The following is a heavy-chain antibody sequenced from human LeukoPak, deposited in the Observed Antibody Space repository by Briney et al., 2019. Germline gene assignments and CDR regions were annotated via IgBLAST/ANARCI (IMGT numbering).Heavy chain of an antibody. Sequence: GGPRRLSWQASGFTLGANYMDGVGQAPGRGLEWVGRTRKKANSYPTEYAASVKGRFTISRDDSRNSLYLQMNSLKTEDTAVYYCAREPHTTYYYDSSGENWFDPWGQGTLVTVSS. V-gene: IGHV3-72*01. CDR1: GFTLGANY. J-gene: IGHJ5*02. CDR2: TRKKANSYPT. D-gene: IGHD3-22*01. CDR3: AREPHTTYYYDSSGENWFDP.